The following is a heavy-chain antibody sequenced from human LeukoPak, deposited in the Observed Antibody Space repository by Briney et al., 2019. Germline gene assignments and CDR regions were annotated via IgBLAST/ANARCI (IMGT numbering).Heavy chain of an antibody. CDR1: GFTLTELS. Sequence: ASVKVSCKVSGFTLTELSMPWVRQAPGKGLEWMGGFDPEDGETIYAQKFQGRVTMTEDTSTDTAYMELSSLRSEDTAEYYCATHLGYGSEPVRYWGQGPLVTVSS. CDR2: FDPEDGET. J-gene: IGHJ4*02. D-gene: IGHD3-10*01. V-gene: IGHV1-24*01. CDR3: ATHLGYGSEPVRY.